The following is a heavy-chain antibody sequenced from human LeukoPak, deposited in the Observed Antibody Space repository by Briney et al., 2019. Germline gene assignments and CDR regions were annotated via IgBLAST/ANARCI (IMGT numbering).Heavy chain of an antibody. CDR1: GFTFSNYW. Sequence: GGSLRLSCVASGFTFSNYWMGWVRQAPGKGLEWVASINLDGRDKKYVDSVRGRFTFSRDNAKNSLYLQMNSLRAEDTAVYFCARDFGYCTNGVCYTAFDHWGQGTLVTVSS. CDR2: INLDGRDK. J-gene: IGHJ5*02. V-gene: IGHV3-7*01. CDR3: ARDFGYCTNGVCYTAFDH. D-gene: IGHD2-8*01.